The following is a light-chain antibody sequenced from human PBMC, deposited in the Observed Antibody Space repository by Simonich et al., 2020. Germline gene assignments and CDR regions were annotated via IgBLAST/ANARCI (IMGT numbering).Light chain of an antibody. Sequence: EIVMTQPPATLSVSPGERATLSCRASQSVSSKLAWYQQKPGQAPRLLIYGASTRATGIPARFSGSGSGTEFTLTISSIQSEDFAVYYCQQYNNWPLTFGGGTKVEIK. J-gene: IGKJ4*01. V-gene: IGKV3-15*01. CDR2: GAS. CDR1: QSVSSK. CDR3: QQYNNWPLT.